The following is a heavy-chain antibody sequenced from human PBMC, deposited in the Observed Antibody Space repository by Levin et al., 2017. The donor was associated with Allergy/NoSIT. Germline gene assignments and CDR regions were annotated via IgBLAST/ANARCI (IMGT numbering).Heavy chain of an antibody. J-gene: IGHJ4*02. CDR1: GFTFDDYA. CDR2: ISWNSGSI. V-gene: IGHV3-9*01. D-gene: IGHD5-18*01. CDR3: AKDKGYSYGSHYFDY. Sequence: GGSLRLSCAASGFTFDDYAMHWVRQAPGKGLEWVSGISWNSGSIGYADSVKGRFTISRDNAKNSLYLQMNSLRAEDTALYYCAKDKGYSYGSHYFDYWGQGTLVTVSS.